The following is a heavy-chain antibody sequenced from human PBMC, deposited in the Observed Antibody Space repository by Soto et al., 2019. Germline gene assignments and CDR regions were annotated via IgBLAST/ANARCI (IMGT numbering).Heavy chain of an antibody. D-gene: IGHD3-9*01. V-gene: IGHV1-69*04. J-gene: IGHJ6*02. Sequence: ISWVRQAPGQGLEWMGRIIPILGIADYAQKFQGRVTITADKSTSTAYMELSSLRSEDTAVYYCARDERAATGRNSYYYYYGMDVWGQGTTVTVSS. CDR2: IIPILGIA. CDR3: ARDERAATGRNSYYYYYGMDV.